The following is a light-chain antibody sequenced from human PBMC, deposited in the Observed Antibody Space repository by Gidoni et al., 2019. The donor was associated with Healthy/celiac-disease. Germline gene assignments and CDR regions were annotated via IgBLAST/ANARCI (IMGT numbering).Light chain of an antibody. CDR1: QSVSSY. CDR3: QQRSNWPPMYT. J-gene: IGKJ2*01. CDR2: DAS. V-gene: IGKV3-11*01. Sequence: EIVLTQSPATLSLSPGERATLSCRASQSVSSYLAWYQQKPGQAPRLLIYDASKRATGIPARFRGSGSGTDFTLTISSLEPEDFAVYYCQQRSNWPPMYTFGQGTKLEIK.